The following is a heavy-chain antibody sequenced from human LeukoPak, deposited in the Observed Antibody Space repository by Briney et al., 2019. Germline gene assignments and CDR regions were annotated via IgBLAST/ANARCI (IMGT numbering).Heavy chain of an antibody. D-gene: IGHD3-10*01. CDR2: ISSSSSYI. CDR3: AKGVTMVRVDY. CDR1: GFTFSSYS. Sequence: GGSLRLSCAASGFTFSSYSMNWVRQAPGKGLEWVSSISSSSSYIYYADSVKGRFTISRDNAKNSLYLQMNSLRAEDTALYYCAKGVTMVRVDYWGQGTLVTVSS. J-gene: IGHJ4*02. V-gene: IGHV3-21*04.